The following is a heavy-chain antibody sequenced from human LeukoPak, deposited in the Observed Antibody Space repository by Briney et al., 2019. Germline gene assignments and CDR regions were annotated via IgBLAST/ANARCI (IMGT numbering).Heavy chain of an antibody. CDR1: GFTFSSYA. CDR2: ISYDGSNK. CDR3: ARGDHYYDFWSGYYTNPFDY. J-gene: IGHJ4*02. D-gene: IGHD3-3*01. V-gene: IGHV3-30-3*01. Sequence: GSLRLSCAASGFTFSSYAMHWVRQAPGKGLEWVAVISYDGSNKYYADSVKGRFTISRDNSKNTLYLQMNSLRAEDTAVYYCARGDHYYDFWSGYYTNPFDYWGQGTLVTVSS.